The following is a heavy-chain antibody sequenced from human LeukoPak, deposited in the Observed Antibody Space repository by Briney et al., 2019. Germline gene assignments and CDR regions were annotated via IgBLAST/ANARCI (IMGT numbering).Heavy chain of an antibody. CDR3: AEDQQLQPFHY. CDR1: GFPFNTYN. D-gene: IGHD1-1*01. Sequence: PGGSLRLSCAAPGFPFNTYNIHWIRQAPGRGLEWVSFIRNDETEIHYADFAKGRFTISRDNSKNTLFLQMNSLRAEDTAMYYCAEDQQLQPFHYWGQGTLVTVSS. CDR2: IRNDETEI. J-gene: IGHJ4*02. V-gene: IGHV3-30*02.